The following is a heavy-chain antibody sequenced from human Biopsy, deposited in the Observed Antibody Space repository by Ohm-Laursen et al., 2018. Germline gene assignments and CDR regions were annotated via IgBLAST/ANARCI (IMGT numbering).Heavy chain of an antibody. Sequence: SDTLSLTCTVSGGSISNYYWSWIRQPAGKGLEWIGRIYSSGSTNYNPSLKSRVTMSVDTSKNQFFLILSSMTAADTAVYYCAREPRIAAVAYFDPWGQGTLVTVSS. CDR2: IYSSGST. CDR3: AREPRIAAVAYFDP. D-gene: IGHD6-13*01. V-gene: IGHV4-4*07. CDR1: GGSISNYY. J-gene: IGHJ5*02.